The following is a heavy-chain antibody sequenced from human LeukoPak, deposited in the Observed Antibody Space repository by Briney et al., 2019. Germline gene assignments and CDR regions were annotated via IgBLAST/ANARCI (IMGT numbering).Heavy chain of an antibody. CDR2: ISYDGSNK. V-gene: IGHV3-30-3*01. D-gene: IGHD1-14*01. CDR3: ARDLESEPGQGPDY. CDR1: GXTFSTYA. J-gene: IGHJ4*02. Sequence: GGSLRLSCAASGXTFSTYAMHWVPQVPGKGLEWVAVISYDGSNKYYADSVKGRFTISRDNSKNTLYLQMNSLRGEDTGVYYCARDLESEPGQGPDYWGQGTLVTVSS.